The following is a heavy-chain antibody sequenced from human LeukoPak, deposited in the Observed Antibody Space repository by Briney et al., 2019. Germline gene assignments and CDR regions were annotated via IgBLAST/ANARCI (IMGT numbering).Heavy chain of an antibody. V-gene: IGHV3-48*01. J-gene: IGHJ3*02. CDR3: AKQLHFDWLSDAFDI. Sequence: GGSLRLSCAASGFTFSNHGMHWVRQAPGKGLEWVSYISGSSSSIYYADSVSSRTIYYADSVKGRFTISRDNSKNTLYLQMNSLRAEDTAVYYCAKQLHFDWLSDAFDIWGQGTMVTVSS. CDR1: GFTFSNHG. D-gene: IGHD3-9*01. CDR2: ISGSSSSIYYADSVSSRTI.